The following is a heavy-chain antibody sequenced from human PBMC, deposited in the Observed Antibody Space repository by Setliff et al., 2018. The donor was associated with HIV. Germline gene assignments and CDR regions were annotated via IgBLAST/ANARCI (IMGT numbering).Heavy chain of an antibody. V-gene: IGHV1-46*01. Sequence: ASVKVSCKASGYTFTNYYMHWVRQAPGRGLEWMGIINPSGGSTSYAQKFQGRVTMTRDTSTSTVYMELSSLRSEDTAVYYCATSSAGLCLDYWGQGTLVTVS. CDR2: INPSGGST. J-gene: IGHJ4*02. CDR3: ATSSAGLCLDY. CDR1: GYTFTNYY. D-gene: IGHD2-2*01.